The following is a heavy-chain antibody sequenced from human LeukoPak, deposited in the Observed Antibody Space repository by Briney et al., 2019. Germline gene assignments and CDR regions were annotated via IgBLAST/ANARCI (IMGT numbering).Heavy chain of an antibody. CDR2: FDPEDGEI. CDR1: GYTLTELS. D-gene: IGHD3-3*01. J-gene: IGHJ4*02. CDR3: ATRYDFWSGYNLYYFDY. Sequence: ASVKVSRTVSGYTLTELSMHWVRQAPGKGLEWVGGFDPEDGEIIYAQKFQGRVTMTEDTSTDTAYMELSSLRSEDTAVYYCATRYDFWSGYNLYYFDYWGQGTLVTVSS. V-gene: IGHV1-24*01.